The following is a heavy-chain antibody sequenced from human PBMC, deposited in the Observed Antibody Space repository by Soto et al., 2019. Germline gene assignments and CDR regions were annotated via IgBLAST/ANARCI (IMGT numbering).Heavy chain of an antibody. J-gene: IGHJ4*02. Sequence: EVQLVESGGGLVQPGGSLRLSCAASGFSFSSYWMSWVRQAPGKGLEWVANIKQDGSEKYYVDSVRGRFTISRDNAKNSLYLQMNSLRAEDTAVYYCARGLRWAPLDYRGQGTLVTVSS. CDR1: GFSFSSYW. CDR2: IKQDGSEK. D-gene: IGHD2-21*01. CDR3: ARGLRWAPLDY. V-gene: IGHV3-7*04.